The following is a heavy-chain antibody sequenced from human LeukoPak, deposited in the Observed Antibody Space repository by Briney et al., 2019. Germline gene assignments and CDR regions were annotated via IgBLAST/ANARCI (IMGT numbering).Heavy chain of an antibody. CDR2: MNPNSGNT. CDR3: ARDLGPCSGGSCYTGLFDY. J-gene: IGHJ4*02. V-gene: IGHV1-8*02. CDR1: GYTFTSYD. Sequence: ASVKVSCKASGYTFTSYDINWVRQATGQGLEWMGWMNPNSGNTGYAQKLQGRVTMTTDTSTSTAYMELRSLRSDDTAVYYCARDLGPCSGGSCYTGLFDYWGQGTLVTVSS. D-gene: IGHD2-15*01.